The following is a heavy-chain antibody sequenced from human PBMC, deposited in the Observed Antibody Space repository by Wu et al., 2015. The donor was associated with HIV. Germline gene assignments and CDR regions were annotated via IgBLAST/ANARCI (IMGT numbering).Heavy chain of an antibody. CDR1: GYTFTDYF. CDR3: ARGVGGWFDP. V-gene: IGHV1-2*02. CDR2: INPNSGGT. D-gene: IGHD3-16*01. Sequence: QVQLVQSGAEVKKPGASVKVSCKASGYTFTDYFIHWMRQAPGQGLEWMGWINPNSGGTDSAQKFQGRVTMTRDTSVSTAYMELSSLRSEDTAVYYCARGVGGWFDPWGQGTLVTVSS. J-gene: IGHJ5*02.